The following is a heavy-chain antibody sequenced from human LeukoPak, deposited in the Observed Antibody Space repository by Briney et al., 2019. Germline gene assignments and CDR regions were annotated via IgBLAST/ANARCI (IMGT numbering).Heavy chain of an antibody. J-gene: IGHJ4*02. Sequence: GGSLRLSCAASGFTFSSYVMSWVRQAPGKGLEWVSGISGSGTTTYYIDSVKGRFTISRDNSKNTLYLQMNSLRAEDTALYYCAKQRDPQLERPFDYWGQGTLVTVSS. CDR3: AKQRDPQLERPFDY. CDR1: GFTFSSYV. CDR2: ISGSGTTT. D-gene: IGHD1-1*01. V-gene: IGHV3-23*01.